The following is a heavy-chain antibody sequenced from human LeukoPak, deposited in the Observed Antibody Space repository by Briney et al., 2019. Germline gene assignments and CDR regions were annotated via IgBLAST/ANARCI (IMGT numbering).Heavy chain of an antibody. V-gene: IGHV4-38-2*02. CDR3: AREARYSEGSGAY. D-gene: IGHD1-26*01. J-gene: IGHJ4*02. CDR1: GYSISSGYY. CDR2: IYHSGST. Sequence: SETLSLTCAVSGYSISSGYYWGWIRQPPGKGLEWIGSIYHSGSTYYNPSLKSRVTISVDTSKNQFSLKLSSVTAADTAVYYCAREARYSEGSGAYWGRGILVSVSS.